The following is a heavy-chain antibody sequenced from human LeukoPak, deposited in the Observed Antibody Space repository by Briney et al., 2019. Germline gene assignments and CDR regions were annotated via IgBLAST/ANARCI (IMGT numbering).Heavy chain of an antibody. CDR3: ARVRVTMIVVKGGYFDY. CDR2: IYTSGST. V-gene: IGHV4-4*07. Sequence: SETLSLTCTVSGGSISSYYWSWIRQPAGKGLEWIGRIYTSGSTNYNPSLKSRVTISVDTSKNQFSLKLSSVTAADTAVYYCARVRVTMIVVKGGYFDYWGQGTLVTVSS. J-gene: IGHJ4*02. D-gene: IGHD3-22*01. CDR1: GGSISSYY.